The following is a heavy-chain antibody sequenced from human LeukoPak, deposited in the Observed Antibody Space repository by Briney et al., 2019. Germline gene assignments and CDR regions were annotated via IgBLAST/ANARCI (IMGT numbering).Heavy chain of an antibody. CDR1: GFTYSNYG. V-gene: IGHV3-23*01. CDR2: IPRNGCST. CDR3: AKAPRFGDHAAEYFYYYMDV. Sequence: GGPLRLSCAASGFTYSNYGMSWLRQAPGKGLEGVSSIPRNGCSTYYADSVKGRFTISRDNSKNTLYVQMNSLRVDDTAVYYCAKAPRFGDHAAEYFYYYMDVWGKGTTVTVSS. D-gene: IGHD3-16*01. J-gene: IGHJ6*03.